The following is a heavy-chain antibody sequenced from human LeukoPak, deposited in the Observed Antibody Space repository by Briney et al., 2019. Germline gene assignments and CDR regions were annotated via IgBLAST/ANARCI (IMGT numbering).Heavy chain of an antibody. J-gene: IGHJ6*02. CDR3: ARVRSGLHMDV. V-gene: IGHV3-48*03. CDR1: GFTFSSYV. D-gene: IGHD2-15*01. Sequence: PGGSLRLSCAVSGFTFSSYVMNWVRQAPGKGLEWVSYISSRGTTIYYVDSVKGRFTISRDNAKNSLYLQMNSLRAEDTALYYCARVRSGLHMDVWGQGTTVTVSS. CDR2: ISSRGTTI.